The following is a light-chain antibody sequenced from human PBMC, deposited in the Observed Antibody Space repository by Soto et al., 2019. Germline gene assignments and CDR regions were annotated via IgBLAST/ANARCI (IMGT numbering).Light chain of an antibody. CDR3: QQYGSSGT. V-gene: IGKV3-20*01. J-gene: IGKJ1*01. Sequence: IAMTQSPATLSVSAGGRVTLSCRASQSISDTLAWYQQKPGQAPRLLIYGASNRATGIPDRLSGSGSGTDFTLTIRRLEPEDFAVYYCQQYGSSGTFGQGTQVDIK. CDR1: QSISDT. CDR2: GAS.